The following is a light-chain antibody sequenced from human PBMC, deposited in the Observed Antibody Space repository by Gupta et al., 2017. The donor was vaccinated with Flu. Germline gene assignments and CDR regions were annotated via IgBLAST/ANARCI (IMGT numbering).Light chain of an antibody. CDR3: QQVDYPPIT. J-gene: IGKJ4*01. CDR1: QDIGSF. CDR2: DAS. Sequence: DIQMTQSPASLSASVGDSVTLTCQASQDIGSFLNWYQHRPGEDPKLLIHDASRLGTGVPSRFSGSGSGTDFTLTISSLHPEDLATYFCQQVDYPPITFGGGTKVDIK. V-gene: IGKV1-33*01.